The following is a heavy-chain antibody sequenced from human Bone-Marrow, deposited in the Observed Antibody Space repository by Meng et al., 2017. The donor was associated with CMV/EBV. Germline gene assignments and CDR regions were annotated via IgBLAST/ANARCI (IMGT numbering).Heavy chain of an antibody. V-gene: IGHV3-21*01. Sequence: GESLKISCAASGFTFSSYSMNWVRQAPGKGLEWVSSISSSSSYIYYADSVKGRFTISRDNAKNSLYLQMNSLRAEDTAVYYCARAPRGGSSKYNWFDPWGQGTLVTVSS. CDR1: GFTFSSYS. J-gene: IGHJ5*02. D-gene: IGHD6-25*01. CDR2: ISSSSSYI. CDR3: ARAPRGGSSKYNWFDP.